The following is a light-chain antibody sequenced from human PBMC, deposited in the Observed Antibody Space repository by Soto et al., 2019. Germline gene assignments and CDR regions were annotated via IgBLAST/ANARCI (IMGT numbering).Light chain of an antibody. CDR3: QQYDSYPLT. Sequence: DIQMTQSPSSLSASVGARVTITGRASQSINNLLACYQQKPGKAPKFLIYDFYTLESGVTSRFSGSGSGTEFTLTISSLQPEDFATYYCQQYDSYPLTVGEGTQVDIK. CDR2: DFY. J-gene: IGKJ4*01. V-gene: IGKV1-5*01. CDR1: QSINNL.